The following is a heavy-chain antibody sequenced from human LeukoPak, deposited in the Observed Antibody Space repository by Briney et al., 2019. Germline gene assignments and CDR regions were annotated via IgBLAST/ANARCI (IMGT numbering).Heavy chain of an antibody. CDR3: ARRSYGYRFFDY. CDR2: IFYSGHT. J-gene: IGHJ4*02. Sequence: SETLSLTCTVSGASITSKSYYWGWIRQPPGKGLEWIASIFYSGHTYYNPSLKSRVTISVDTSKNQFSLMLSSVTAADTAVYYCARRSYGYRFFDYWGQGTLVTVSS. V-gene: IGHV4-39*01. CDR1: GASITSKSYY. D-gene: IGHD5-18*01.